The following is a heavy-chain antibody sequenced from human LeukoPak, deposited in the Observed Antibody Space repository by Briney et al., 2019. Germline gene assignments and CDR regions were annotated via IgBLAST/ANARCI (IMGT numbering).Heavy chain of an antibody. CDR3: AKRDRGGWFDP. V-gene: IGHV4-59*01. D-gene: IGHD1-1*01. J-gene: IGHJ5*02. CDR2: IYYSGST. Sequence: SETLSLTCTVSGSSINSYYWSWIRQPPGKGLEWIGYIYYSGSTNYNPSLKSRVTISVDTSRSQFSLKVTSVTTADTAVYYCAKRDRGGWFDPWGQGTLVTVSS. CDR1: GSSINSYY.